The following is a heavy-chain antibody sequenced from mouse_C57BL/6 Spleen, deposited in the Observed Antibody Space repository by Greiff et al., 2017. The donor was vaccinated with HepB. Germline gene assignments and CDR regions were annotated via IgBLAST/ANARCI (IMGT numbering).Heavy chain of an antibody. CDR3: ATVYDYDAWFAY. CDR1: GYAFSSSW. CDR2: IYPGDGDT. J-gene: IGHJ3*01. Sequence: VQVVESGPELVKPGASVKISCKASGYAFSSSWMNWVKQRPGKGLEWIGRIYPGDGDTNYNGKFKGKATLTADKSSSTAYMQLSSLTSEDSAVYFCATVYDYDAWFAYWGQGTLVTVSA. V-gene: IGHV1-82*01. D-gene: IGHD2-4*01.